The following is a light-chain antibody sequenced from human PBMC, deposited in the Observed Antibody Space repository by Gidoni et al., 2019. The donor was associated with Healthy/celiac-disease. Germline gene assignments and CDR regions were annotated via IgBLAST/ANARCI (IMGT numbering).Light chain of an antibody. J-gene: IGLJ2*01. CDR1: SSDVGSYNL. V-gene: IGLV2-23*01. CDR3: CSYAGSSTDVV. Sequence: QSALTQPASVSGSPGQSITISCTGTSSDVGSYNLVSWYQHHPGKAPKLMIYEGSKRPSGVSNRFSGSKSGNTASLTISGIQAEDEADYSCCSYAGSSTDVVFGGGTKLTVL. CDR2: EGS.